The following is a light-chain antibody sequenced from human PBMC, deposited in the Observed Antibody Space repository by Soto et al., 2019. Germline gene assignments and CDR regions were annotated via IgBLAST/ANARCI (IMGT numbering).Light chain of an antibody. CDR3: QQRSDWPPWT. J-gene: IGKJ1*01. V-gene: IGKV3-11*01. CDR2: DAS. CDR1: QSVSNY. Sequence: EVGLTQCPDTVCLSRGGRASXXXXXSQSVSNYLAWYQXXPGQAXXLXXYDASNRATGIPARFSGSGSGTDFTLTISYLEPEDFAVYYGQQRSDWPPWTFGQGTKVDIK.